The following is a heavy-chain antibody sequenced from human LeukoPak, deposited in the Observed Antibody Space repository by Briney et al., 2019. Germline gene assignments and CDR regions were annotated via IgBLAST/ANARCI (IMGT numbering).Heavy chain of an antibody. Sequence: PSETLSLTCVVSGDSISSGAYSWSWIRQPPGKGLEWIGYIFHSGSTFYNPSLKSRVTISVDNPKNQFSLRLTAVTAADTAVYYCARELWFANAPGSWLDPWGQGTLVTVSS. V-gene: IGHV4-30-2*01. D-gene: IGHD3-10*01. CDR1: GDSISSGAYS. CDR2: IFHSGST. J-gene: IGHJ5*02. CDR3: ARELWFANAPGSWLDP.